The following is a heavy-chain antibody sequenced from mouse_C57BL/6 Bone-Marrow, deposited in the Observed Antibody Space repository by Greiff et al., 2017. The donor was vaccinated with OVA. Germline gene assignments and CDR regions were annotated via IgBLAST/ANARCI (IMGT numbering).Heavy chain of an antibody. D-gene: IGHD2-1*01. Sequence: EVMLVESGGGLVKPGGSLKLSCAASGFTFSSYAMSWVRQTPEKRLEWVATISDGGSYTYYPDNVKGRFTISRDNAKNNLYLQMSHLKSEDTAMYYCASDKEGVTTPPAWFAYWGQGTLVTVSA. CDR1: GFTFSSYA. CDR2: ISDGGSYT. V-gene: IGHV5-4*03. J-gene: IGHJ3*01. CDR3: ASDKEGVTTPPAWFAY.